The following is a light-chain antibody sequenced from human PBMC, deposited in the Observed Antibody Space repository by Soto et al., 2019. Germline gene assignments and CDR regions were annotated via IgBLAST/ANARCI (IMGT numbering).Light chain of an antibody. V-gene: IGKV1-33*01. CDR2: DAS. CDR1: QGIANY. Sequence: DIQMTQSPSSLSASVGDGVTITCQASQGIANYLYWFQQKSGKAPKLLIYDASKLKTGVPSRFSGSGSGTDFTFTIRSLQPEDIATYYCQQFDSLPPTFGPGTKVSIK. J-gene: IGKJ3*01. CDR3: QQFDSLPPT.